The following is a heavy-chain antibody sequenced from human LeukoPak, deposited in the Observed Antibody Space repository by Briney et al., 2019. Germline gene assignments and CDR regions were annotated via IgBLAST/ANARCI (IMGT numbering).Heavy chain of an antibody. CDR2: IWYDGSNK. CDR1: GFTFSNYG. CDR3: ARGYGSGSYPIDY. J-gene: IGHJ4*02. D-gene: IGHD3-10*01. Sequence: GGSLRLSCAVSGFTFSNYGMHWVRQAPGKGLEWVAVIWYDGSNKYYADSVKGRFTISRDNSKNTLYLQMNSLRDDDTAVYHCARGYGSGSYPIDYWGQGTLVTVSS. V-gene: IGHV3-33*01.